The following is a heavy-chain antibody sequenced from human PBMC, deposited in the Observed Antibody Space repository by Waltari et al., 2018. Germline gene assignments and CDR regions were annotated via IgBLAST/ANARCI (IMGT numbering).Heavy chain of an antibody. D-gene: IGHD5-12*01. Sequence: QVQLQQWGAGLLKPSETLSLTCAVYGGSFSGYYWSWIRQPPGKGLEWIGEINHRGSTNYNPSLKSRVTISVDTSKNQFSLKLSSLRSEDTAVYYCAREGRYSGYDYGLRDAFDIWGQGTMVTVSS. CDR2: INHRGST. J-gene: IGHJ3*02. CDR1: GGSFSGYY. CDR3: AREGRYSGYDYGLRDAFDI. V-gene: IGHV4-34*01.